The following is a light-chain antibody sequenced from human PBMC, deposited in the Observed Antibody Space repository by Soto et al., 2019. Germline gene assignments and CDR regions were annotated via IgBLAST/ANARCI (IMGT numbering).Light chain of an antibody. J-gene: IGKJ5*01. Sequence: DIVMTQSPLSLPVTPGEPASISCRSSQSLLHSNGNNYLDWYLQKPGQSPQRMIYSGSKREVGVPDRYSGSGSGTDITQKISRVEAGDVVVYYCRQALQTATFGQGTRLEIK. V-gene: IGKV2-28*01. CDR2: SGS. CDR3: RQALQTAT. CDR1: QSLLHSNGNNY.